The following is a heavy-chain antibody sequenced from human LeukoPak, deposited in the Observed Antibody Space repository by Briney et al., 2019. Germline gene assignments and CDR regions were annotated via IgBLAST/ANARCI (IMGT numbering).Heavy chain of an antibody. CDR3: ARRPYNLSWRSNRYYFDY. J-gene: IGHJ4*02. CDR1: GESFSDHY. V-gene: IGHV4-34*01. D-gene: IGHD1-14*01. Sequence: SEILSLTCAVYGESFSDHYWTWIRQSPGKGLEWIGEIHHGGTTNYNPSFKSRVALSLDTSKNQFSLRLSFVTAADTALYYCARRPYNLSWRSNRYYFDYWGRGTLVTVSS. CDR2: IHHGGTT.